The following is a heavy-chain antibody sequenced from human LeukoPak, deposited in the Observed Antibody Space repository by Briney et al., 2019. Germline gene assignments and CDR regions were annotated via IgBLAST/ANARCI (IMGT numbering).Heavy chain of an antibody. CDR1: GFTFSSYA. Sequence: GGSLRLSCAASGFTFSSYAMSWVRQAPGKGLEWVSAISGTGGSTYYADSVKGRFTISRDYSKNTLYLQMNSLGAEDTAVYYCAKDNKYYYGSGSYYIFDYWGQGTLVTVSS. CDR3: AKDNKYYYGSGSYYIFDY. CDR2: ISGTGGST. D-gene: IGHD3-10*01. V-gene: IGHV3-23*01. J-gene: IGHJ4*02.